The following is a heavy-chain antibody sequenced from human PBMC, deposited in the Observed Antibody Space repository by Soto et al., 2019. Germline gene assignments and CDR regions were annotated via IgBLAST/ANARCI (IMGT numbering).Heavy chain of an antibody. CDR3: ARQIYDSDTGPNFQYYFDS. J-gene: IGHJ4*02. D-gene: IGHD3-22*01. Sequence: PRECLTISCTGTGYSFSCYWITWVRQKPGKGLEWMGRIDPSDSQTYYSPSFRGHVTISATKSITTVFLQWSSLRASDTAMYYCARQIYDSDTGPNFQYYFDSWGQGTPVTVSS. CDR1: GYSFSCYW. V-gene: IGHV5-10-1*01. CDR2: IDPSDSQT.